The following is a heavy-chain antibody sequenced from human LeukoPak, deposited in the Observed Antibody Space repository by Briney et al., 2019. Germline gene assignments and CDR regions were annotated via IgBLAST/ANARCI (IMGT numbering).Heavy chain of an antibody. J-gene: IGHJ3*02. CDR3: ARSNSFDI. V-gene: IGHV3-66*01. Sequence: GGSLRLSCAASGFTVSSNYMSWVRQAPGKGLEWVSVIYSGGSTFYADSVKGRFTISRDNSKNTLYLQMNSLRAADTAVYYCARSNSFDIWGQGTMVTVSS. CDR1: GFTVSSNY. CDR2: IYSGGST.